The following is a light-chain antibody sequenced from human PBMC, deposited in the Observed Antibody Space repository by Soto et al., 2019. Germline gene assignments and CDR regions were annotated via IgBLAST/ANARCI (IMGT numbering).Light chain of an antibody. CDR3: LHRNNWPPRFT. J-gene: IGKJ3*01. Sequence: EIVLTQSPATLSLSPGERATLSCGASQRISTSLAWYQQKPGQAPRPLIYGDSTRAAGIPARFSGSGSGTDFTLTISGLETEDFAVYFCLHRNNWPPRFTFGPGTAVEVK. CDR1: QRISTS. CDR2: GDS. V-gene: IGKV3-11*01.